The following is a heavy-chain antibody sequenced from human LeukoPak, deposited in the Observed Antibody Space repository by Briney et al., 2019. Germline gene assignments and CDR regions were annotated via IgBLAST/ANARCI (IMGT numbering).Heavy chain of an antibody. CDR3: AKEVYYYDSSGYRSFDY. CDR2: INEDGSTT. D-gene: IGHD3-22*01. V-gene: IGHV3-74*01. Sequence: GGSLRLSCATSGFTLSSYWMHWVRQVPGKGLVWVSRINEDGSTTDYADSVKGRFTISRDNAKNSLYLQMNSLRAEDMALYYCAKEVYYYDSSGYRSFDYWGQGTLVTVSS. J-gene: IGHJ4*02. CDR1: GFTLSSYW.